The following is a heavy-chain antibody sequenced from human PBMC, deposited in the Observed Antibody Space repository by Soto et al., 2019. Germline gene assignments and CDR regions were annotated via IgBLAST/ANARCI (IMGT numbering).Heavy chain of an antibody. D-gene: IGHD5-12*01. V-gene: IGHV1-8*01. J-gene: IGHJ3*02. CDR2: INPNIFNT. CDR3: ARVVKVARYAFDI. Sequence: ASVKVSCKASGYTFTSYDINLVRQATVQVLELIVWINPNIFNTCYSQKFQGRFTITMNTSIITSYIELSSLGSDYTSVYYCARVVKVARYAFDIWGQGTMVTVSS. CDR1: GYTFTSYD.